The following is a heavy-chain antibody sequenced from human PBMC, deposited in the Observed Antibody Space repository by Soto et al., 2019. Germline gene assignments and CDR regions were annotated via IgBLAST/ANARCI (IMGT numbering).Heavy chain of an antibody. CDR1: DASINTYY. V-gene: IGHV4-59*01. CDR3: ARDRGGDGYSSDAFDI. Sequence: PSETLSLTCTVSDASINTYYWSWIRQPPGKGLEWIGYIYYNGITNYNPSLKSRATMSVDTSKNQFSLKLSTVTAADTAVYYCARDRGGDGYSSDAFDIWGQGTMVTVSS. D-gene: IGHD2-21*01. J-gene: IGHJ3*02. CDR2: IYYNGIT.